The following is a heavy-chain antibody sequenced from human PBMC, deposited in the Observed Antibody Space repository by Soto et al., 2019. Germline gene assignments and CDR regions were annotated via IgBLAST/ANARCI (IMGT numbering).Heavy chain of an antibody. CDR2: IYHSGST. Sequence: QVQLQESGQGLVKLSGTRSLTCAVSGGSISIINCWSWVRQPPGKGLEGMGEIYHSGSTNYNPSLKSRVTISVDKSKNQFSLKLSSVTAADTAVYYCARDLLLMTTVTTIWNAFDIWGQGTMVTVSS. V-gene: IGHV4-4*02. CDR1: GGSISIINC. J-gene: IGHJ3*02. D-gene: IGHD4-17*01. CDR3: ARDLLLMTTVTTIWNAFDI.